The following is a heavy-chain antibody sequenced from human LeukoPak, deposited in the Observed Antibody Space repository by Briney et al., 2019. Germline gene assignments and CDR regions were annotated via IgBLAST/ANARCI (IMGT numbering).Heavy chain of an antibody. CDR1: GFTFSDYY. D-gene: IGHD3-10*01. J-gene: IGHJ4*02. V-gene: IGHV3-11*04. CDR2: ISSSGSTI. Sequence: AGGSLRLSCAASGFTFSDYYMSWIRQAPGKGLEWVSYISSSGSTIYYADPVKGRFTISRDNAKNSLYLQMDSLRAEDTAVYYCARDRGEGLIDYWGQGTLVTVSS. CDR3: ARDRGEGLIDY.